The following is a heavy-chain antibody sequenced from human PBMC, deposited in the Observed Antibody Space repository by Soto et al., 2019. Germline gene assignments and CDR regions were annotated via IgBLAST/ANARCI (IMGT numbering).Heavy chain of an antibody. CDR1: GGSFSGYY. CDR3: ARGVWGNGLLLRWFDP. D-gene: IGHD3-16*01. J-gene: IGHJ5*02. Sequence: PSETLSLTCAVYGGSFSGYYWSWIRQPPGKGLEWIGEINHSGSTNYNPSLKSRVTISVDTSKNQFSLKLSSVTAADTAVYYCARGVWGNGLLLRWFDPWGQGTLVTRLL. V-gene: IGHV4-34*01. CDR2: INHSGST.